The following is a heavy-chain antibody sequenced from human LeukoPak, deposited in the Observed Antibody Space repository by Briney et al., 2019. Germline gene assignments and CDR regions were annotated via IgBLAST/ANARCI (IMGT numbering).Heavy chain of an antibody. V-gene: IGHV1-69*13. Sequence: SVKVSCKASGGTFSSYAISWVRQAPGQGLEWMGGIIPIFGTANYAQKFQGRVTITADESTSTAYMELSSLRSDDTAVYYCARDQGAYYDFWSGYPFYYYYGMDVWGQGTTVTVSS. CDR3: ARDQGAYYDFWSGYPFYYYYGMDV. CDR1: GGTFSSYA. CDR2: IIPIFGTA. D-gene: IGHD3-3*01. J-gene: IGHJ6*02.